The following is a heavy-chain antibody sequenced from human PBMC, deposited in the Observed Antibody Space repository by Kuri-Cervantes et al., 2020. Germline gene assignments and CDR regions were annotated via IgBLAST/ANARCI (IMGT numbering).Heavy chain of an antibody. CDR2: ISSSSSYI. J-gene: IGHJ4*02. Sequence: GESLKISCAASGFTFSSYSMNWVRQAPGKGLEWVSSISSSSSYIYYADSVKGRFTISRDNAKNSLYLQMNSLRAEDTAVYYCARDRTMVRGAPGYWGQGTLVTVSS. CDR3: ARDRTMVRGAPGY. CDR1: GFTFSSYS. D-gene: IGHD3-10*01. V-gene: IGHV3-21*03.